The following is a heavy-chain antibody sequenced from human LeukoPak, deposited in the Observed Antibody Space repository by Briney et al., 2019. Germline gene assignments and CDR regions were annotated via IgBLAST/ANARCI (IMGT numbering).Heavy chain of an antibody. CDR2: ISDSGGNT. D-gene: IGHD1/OR15-1a*01. Sequence: GGSLRLSCAASGFTLSSYAMSWVRQAPGKGLEWVSGISDSGGNTYYADSVKGWFTISRDNSKNTLYLQMNSLRAEDTAVYYCANPRTYYYYGMDVWGQGTTVTVSS. CDR1: GFTLSSYA. J-gene: IGHJ6*02. V-gene: IGHV3-23*01. CDR3: ANPRTYYYYGMDV.